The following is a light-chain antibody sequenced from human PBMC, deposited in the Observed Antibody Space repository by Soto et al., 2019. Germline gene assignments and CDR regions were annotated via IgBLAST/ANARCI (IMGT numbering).Light chain of an antibody. V-gene: IGLV1-44*01. CDR3: AAWDVRLVV. J-gene: IGLJ2*01. CDR2: SDN. CDR1: SSNIGTNT. Sequence: QSVLTQPPSASGTPGQRVTISCSGSSSNIGTNTFIWYQQLPGAAPKLLIYSDNQRPSGVPYRFSGSKSGTSASLAINGLQSEDEADYFCAAWDVRLVVFGGGTKLTVL.